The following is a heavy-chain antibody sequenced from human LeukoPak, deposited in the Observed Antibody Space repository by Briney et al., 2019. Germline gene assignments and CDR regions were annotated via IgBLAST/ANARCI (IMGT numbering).Heavy chain of an antibody. J-gene: IGHJ4*02. D-gene: IGHD3-3*01. Sequence: SETLSLTCAVYGGSFSGYYWSWIRQPPGKGLEWIGEVNHSGSTNYNPSLKSRVTISVDTSKNQFSLKLSSVTAADTAVYYCARFSALAEVRFLEWPFDYWGQGTLVTVSS. CDR1: GGSFSGYY. CDR3: ARFSALAEVRFLEWPFDY. CDR2: VNHSGST. V-gene: IGHV4-34*01.